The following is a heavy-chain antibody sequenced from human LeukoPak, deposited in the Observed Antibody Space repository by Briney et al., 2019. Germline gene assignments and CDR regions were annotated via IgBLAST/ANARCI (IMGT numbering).Heavy chain of an antibody. CDR2: IKSKTDGGTT. V-gene: IGHV3-15*01. J-gene: IGHJ4*02. CDR3: TTVPARTGTTPFDY. Sequence: GGSLRLSCAASGFTFSNAWMSWVRQAPGKGLEWVGRIKSKTDGGTTDYAAPVEGRFTISRDDSKNTLYLQMNSLKTEDTAVYYCTTVPARTGTTPFDYWGQGTLVTVSS. D-gene: IGHD1-7*01. CDR1: GFTFSNAW.